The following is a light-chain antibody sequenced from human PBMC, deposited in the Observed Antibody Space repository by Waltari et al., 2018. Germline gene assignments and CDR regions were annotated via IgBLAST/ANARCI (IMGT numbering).Light chain of an antibody. V-gene: IGKV1-39*01. Sequence: DIQMTQSPSSLSASVGDRVTITFRASQSISSFLNWYQQKPGKAPKLLIYGASRLQSGVPSRVSAKGSGTEFTLTISSLQPEDIATYSCQQSHSMPWTFGQGTKVEIK. CDR3: QQSHSMPWT. CDR2: GAS. CDR1: QSISSF. J-gene: IGKJ1*01.